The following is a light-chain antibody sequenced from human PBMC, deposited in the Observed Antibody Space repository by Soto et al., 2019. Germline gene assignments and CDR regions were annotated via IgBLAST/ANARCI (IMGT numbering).Light chain of an antibody. CDR3: QHYNNWPRT. CDR1: QSVSSS. V-gene: IGKV3-15*01. Sequence: EIVMTQSPATLSVSPGERATLSCRASQSVSSSLAWYQQKPGQAPRLLIYGASTRATGIPARFSGSGSGTEFTPTISSLQSEDFAVYYCQHYNNWPRTFGQGTKVEIK. J-gene: IGKJ1*01. CDR2: GAS.